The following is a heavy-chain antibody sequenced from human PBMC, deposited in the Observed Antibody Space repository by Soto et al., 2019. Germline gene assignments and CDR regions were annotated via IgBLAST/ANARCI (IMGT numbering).Heavy chain of an antibody. J-gene: IGHJ4*02. CDR2: IYYSGST. CDR3: ARSDGRY. Sequence: PLETLPLTCTVSGGSSSSYYWSWIRQPPGKGLEWIGYIYYSGSTNYNPSLKSRVTISVDTSKNQFSLKLSSVTAADTAVYYCARSDGRYWGQGTLVTVSS. CDR1: GGSSSSYY. V-gene: IGHV4-59*01.